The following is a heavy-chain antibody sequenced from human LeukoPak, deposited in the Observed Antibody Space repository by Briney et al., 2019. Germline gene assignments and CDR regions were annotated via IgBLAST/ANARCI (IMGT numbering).Heavy chain of an antibody. D-gene: IGHD6-13*01. CDR2: IRYDGSNK. V-gene: IGHV3-30*02. Sequence: PGGSLGLSCAASGFTFSSYGMHWVRQAPGKGLEWVAFIRYDGSNKYYADSVKGRFTISRDNSKNTLYLQMNSLRAEDTAVYYCAKDLVAAAGNNWFDPWGQGTLVTVSS. J-gene: IGHJ5*02. CDR1: GFTFSSYG. CDR3: AKDLVAAAGNNWFDP.